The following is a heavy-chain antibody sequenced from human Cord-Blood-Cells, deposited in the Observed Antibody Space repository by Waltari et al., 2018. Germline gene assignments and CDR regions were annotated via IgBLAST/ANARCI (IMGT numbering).Heavy chain of an antibody. CDR1: GYTFTSYD. D-gene: IGHD6-13*01. V-gene: IGHV1-8*01. Sequence: QVQLVQSGAEVKKPGASVRVACKASGYTFTSYDINWVRQATGQGLEWMGWMNPNSCNTGYAQKFQGRVTMTRNTSISTAYMELSSLRSEDTAVYYCAKIAYSSSWYYFDYWGQGTLVTVSS. CDR2: MNPNSCNT. CDR3: AKIAYSSSWYYFDY. J-gene: IGHJ4*02.